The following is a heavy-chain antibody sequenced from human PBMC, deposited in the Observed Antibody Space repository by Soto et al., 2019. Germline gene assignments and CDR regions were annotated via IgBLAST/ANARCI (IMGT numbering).Heavy chain of an antibody. CDR1: GFTFSSYA. CDR2: ISGGGGAT. V-gene: IGHV3-23*01. J-gene: IGHJ4*02. D-gene: IGHD5-18*01. CDR3: AKNGQYTAMAWDDY. Sequence: EVQLLESGGGLVQPGGSLRLSCAASGFTFSSYAMSWVRQAPGKGLEWVSVISGGGGATYYADSVKGRFTISRDNSKNTLYRQMNSLRAEDTAVYYCAKNGQYTAMAWDDYWGQGTLVTVSS.